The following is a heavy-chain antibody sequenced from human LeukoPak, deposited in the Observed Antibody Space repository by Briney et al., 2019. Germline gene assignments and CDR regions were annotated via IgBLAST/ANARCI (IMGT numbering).Heavy chain of an antibody. CDR1: GFTFSSYA. CDR3: ARDQYTYSSSTSFDY. J-gene: IGHJ4*02. V-gene: IGHV3-30-3*01. Sequence: PGRSLRLSCEASGFTFSSYAMHWVRQAPGKGLEWVAVISYDGSNKYYADSVKGRFTISRDNSKNTLYLQMNSLRAEDTAVYYCARDQYTYSSSTSFDYWGQGTLVTVSS. D-gene: IGHD6-13*01. CDR2: ISYDGSNK.